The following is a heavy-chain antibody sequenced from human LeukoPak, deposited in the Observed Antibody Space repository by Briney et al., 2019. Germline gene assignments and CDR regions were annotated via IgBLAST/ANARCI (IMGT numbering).Heavy chain of an antibody. CDR2: ISGSGGST. Sequence: GGSVRLSCAASGFTFSSYAMSWVRQAPGKGLEWVSAISGSGGSTYYADSVKGRFTISRDNSKNTLYLQMNSLRAEDTAVYYCASPTSWSYYYYGMDVWGQGTTVTVSS. J-gene: IGHJ6*02. V-gene: IGHV3-23*01. CDR1: GFTFSSYA. CDR3: ASPTSWSYYYYGMDV.